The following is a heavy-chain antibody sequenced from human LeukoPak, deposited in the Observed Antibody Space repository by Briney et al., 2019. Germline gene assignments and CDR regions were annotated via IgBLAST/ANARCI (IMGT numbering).Heavy chain of an antibody. CDR1: GGSISSYY. J-gene: IGHJ4*02. Sequence: PSETLSLTCTVSGGSISSYYWGWIRQPPGKGLEWIGSIYYSGSTYDNPSLKSRVTISVDTSKSQFSLKLSSVTAADTAVYYCARHANYYASGSFYPYFDYWGQGTLVTVSS. CDR3: ARHANYYASGSFYPYFDY. D-gene: IGHD3-10*01. V-gene: IGHV4-39*01. CDR2: IYYSGST.